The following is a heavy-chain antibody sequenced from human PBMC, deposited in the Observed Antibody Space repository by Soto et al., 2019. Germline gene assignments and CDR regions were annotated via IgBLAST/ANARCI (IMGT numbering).Heavy chain of an antibody. CDR1: GYTFTSYY. J-gene: IGHJ4*02. CDR2: INPSGGST. V-gene: IGHV1-46*01. Sequence: ASVKVSCKASGYTFTSYYMHWVRQAPGQGLEWMGIINPSGGSTSYAQKFQGRVTMTRDTSTSTVYMELSSLRSADTAVYYCARDYCSGTTCYEFDYWGQGTLVTVSS. D-gene: IGHD2-2*01. CDR3: ARDYCSGTTCYEFDY.